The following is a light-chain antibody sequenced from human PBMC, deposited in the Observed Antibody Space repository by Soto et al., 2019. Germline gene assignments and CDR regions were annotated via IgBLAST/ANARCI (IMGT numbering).Light chain of an antibody. CDR3: CSYAGRYTWV. V-gene: IGLV2-11*01. CDR1: SSDVGGYNY. J-gene: IGLJ2*01. CDR2: DVS. Sequence: QSVLTQPRSVSGSPGQSVTISCTGTSSDVGGYNYVSWYQQHPGKAPKLMIYDVSKRPSGVPDRFSGSKSGNTASLTISGLHAEDEADSYCCSYAGRYTWVFGGGPKLTVL.